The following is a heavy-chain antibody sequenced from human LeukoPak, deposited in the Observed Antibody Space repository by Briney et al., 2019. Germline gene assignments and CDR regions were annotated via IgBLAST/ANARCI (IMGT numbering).Heavy chain of an antibody. D-gene: IGHD3-22*01. V-gene: IGHV4-31*03. Sequence: SETLSLTCTVSGGSMSSGGYYWSWIRQHPGKGLEWIGYIHYSGSTYYNPSLKSRVTISVDTSKNQFSLKLSSVTAADTAVYYCARGYYDSSGYYYNYFDYWDQGTLVTVSS. CDR3: ARGYYDSSGYYYNYFDY. CDR2: IHYSGST. CDR1: GGSMSSGGYY. J-gene: IGHJ4*02.